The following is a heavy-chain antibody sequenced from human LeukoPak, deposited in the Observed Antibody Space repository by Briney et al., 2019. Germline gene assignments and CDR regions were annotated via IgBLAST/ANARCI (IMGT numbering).Heavy chain of an antibody. V-gene: IGHV4-4*07. CDR3: ARGGVLHTYFDY. CDR1: GDPMNNYY. J-gene: IGHJ4*02. CDR2: IYISGNT. D-gene: IGHD3-16*01. Sequence: SETLSLTCTVSGDPMNNYYWTWMRQPAGKGLEWIGRIYISGNTMYNPSLQSRVTMSLDTSKNHFSLKLRSVTAAGTAVYFCARGGVLHTYFDYWGQGTLVSVSS.